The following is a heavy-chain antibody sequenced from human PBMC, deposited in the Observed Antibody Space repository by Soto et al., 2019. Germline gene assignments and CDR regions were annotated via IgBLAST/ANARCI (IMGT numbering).Heavy chain of an antibody. Sequence: SETLSLTCTVSGGSISSYYWSWIRQPPGKGLEWIGYIYYSGSTNYNPSLKSRVTISVDTSKNQFSLKLSSVTAADTAVYYCARALSAGTGYYYYYYYMDVWGKGTTVTVSS. CDR2: IYYSGST. D-gene: IGHD1-7*01. J-gene: IGHJ6*03. V-gene: IGHV4-59*01. CDR1: GGSISSYY. CDR3: ARALSAGTGYYYYYYYMDV.